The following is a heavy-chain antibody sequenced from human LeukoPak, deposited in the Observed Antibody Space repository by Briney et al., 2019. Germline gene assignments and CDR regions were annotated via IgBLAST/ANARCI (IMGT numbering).Heavy chain of an antibody. CDR2: INHSGST. Sequence: PSETLSLTCAVYGGSFSGYYWSWIRQPPGKGLEWIGEINHSGSTNYNPSLKSRVTISVDTSKNQFSLKLSSVTAADTAVYYCARELYSSGYHDAFDIWGQGTMVTVSS. V-gene: IGHV4-34*01. CDR1: GGSFSGYY. D-gene: IGHD3-22*01. CDR3: ARELYSSGYHDAFDI. J-gene: IGHJ3*02.